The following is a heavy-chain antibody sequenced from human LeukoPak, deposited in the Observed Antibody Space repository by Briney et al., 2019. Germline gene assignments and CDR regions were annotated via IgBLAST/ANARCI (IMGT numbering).Heavy chain of an antibody. CDR3: ARHDSYIPY. CDR1: GFTFSNYA. Sequence: GGSLRLSCAASGFTFSNYAMTWVRQAPGKGLEWVSGISDVEKIPYYSDSVKGRFTISRDNSKKTVYLQMNNLRAEDTAVYFCARHDSYIPYWGQGIPVTVSS. CDR2: ISDVEKIP. J-gene: IGHJ4*02. D-gene: IGHD3-10*01. V-gene: IGHV3-23*01.